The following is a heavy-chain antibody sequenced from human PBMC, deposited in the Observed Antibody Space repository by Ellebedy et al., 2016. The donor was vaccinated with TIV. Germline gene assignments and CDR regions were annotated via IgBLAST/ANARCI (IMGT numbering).Heavy chain of an antibody. D-gene: IGHD2/OR15-2a*01. CDR3: ARGVLSGY. V-gene: IGHV3-53*01. CDR1: GFTVSNNY. CDR2: IYSGVST. Sequence: GESLKISCAASGFTVSNNYISWVRQAPGKGLEWVSVIYSGVSTYYADSVKGRFTISRDNSKNTVYLQMNSLRAEDTAVYYCARGVLSGYWGQGTLVTVSS. J-gene: IGHJ4*02.